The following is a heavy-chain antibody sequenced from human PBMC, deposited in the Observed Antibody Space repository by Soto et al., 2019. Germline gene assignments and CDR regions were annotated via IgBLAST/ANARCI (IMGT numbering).Heavy chain of an antibody. Sequence: ASVKVSCKASGYTFTSYGITWVRQAPGQGLEWMGWISAYNGKTKYGQKFQGRVTMTTDTSTTTAYMELRSLRSDDTAVYYCARDCTPMTSVTDYWGQGTLVTVYS. V-gene: IGHV1-18*01. CDR1: GYTFTSYG. D-gene: IGHD2-8*01. J-gene: IGHJ4*02. CDR2: ISAYNGKT. CDR3: ARDCTPMTSVTDY.